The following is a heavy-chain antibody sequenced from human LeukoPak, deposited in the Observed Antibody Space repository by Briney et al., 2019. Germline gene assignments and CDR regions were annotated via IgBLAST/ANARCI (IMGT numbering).Heavy chain of an antibody. J-gene: IGHJ4*02. Sequence: GGSLRLSCAASGFTFSSYWMNWVRHAPGKGLVWVSRIASDGSSTTYADSVKGRFSISRDNAKNTLYLQMNSLRVEDTAVYYCARGRPHGNDYWGQGTLVTVSS. CDR1: GFTFSSYW. CDR2: IASDGSST. V-gene: IGHV3-74*01. D-gene: IGHD4-23*01. CDR3: ARGRPHGNDY.